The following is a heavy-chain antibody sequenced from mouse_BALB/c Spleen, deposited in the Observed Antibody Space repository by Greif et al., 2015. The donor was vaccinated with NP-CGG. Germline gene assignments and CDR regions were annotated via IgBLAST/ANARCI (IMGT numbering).Heavy chain of an antibody. Sequence: EVMLVESGGGLVKPGGSLKLSCAASGFTFSSYTMSWVRQTPEKRLEWVATISSGGSYTYYPDSVKGRFTISRDNAKNTLYLQMSSLKSEGTAMYYCTRGGNYATDYWGQGTSVTVSS. J-gene: IGHJ4*01. V-gene: IGHV5-6-4*01. CDR1: GFTFSSYT. D-gene: IGHD2-14*01. CDR3: TRGGNYATDY. CDR2: ISSGGSYT.